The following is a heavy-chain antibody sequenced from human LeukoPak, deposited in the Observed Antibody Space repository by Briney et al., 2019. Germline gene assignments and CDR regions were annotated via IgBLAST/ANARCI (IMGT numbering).Heavy chain of an antibody. D-gene: IGHD3-10*01. CDR1: GGSFNSYA. CDR3: ARGVEYYGSGSSWYFDP. J-gene: IGHJ5*02. V-gene: IGHV1-69*13. CDR2: IIPIFGTA. Sequence: SVKVSCKASGGSFNSYAITWVRQAPGQGLEWMGGIIPIFGTANYAQKFQGRVTITADESTSTAHVELSSLRSEDTAVYYCARGVEYYGSGSSWYFDPWGQGTLVTVSS.